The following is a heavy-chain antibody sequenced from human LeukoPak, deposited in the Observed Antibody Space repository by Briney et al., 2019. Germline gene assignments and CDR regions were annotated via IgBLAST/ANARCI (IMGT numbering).Heavy chain of an antibody. V-gene: IGHV3-74*01. Sequence: GGSLRLSCAASGFAFDDYAMHWVRQAPGEGLVWVSRIRSDGSGTRYAESVKGRFTISRDNAKNTLYLQMNSLRAEDTAVYYCARDWFHAIDYWGQGTLVTVSS. CDR1: GFAFDDYA. CDR3: ARDWFHAIDY. CDR2: IRSDGSGT. D-gene: IGHD2/OR15-2a*01. J-gene: IGHJ4*02.